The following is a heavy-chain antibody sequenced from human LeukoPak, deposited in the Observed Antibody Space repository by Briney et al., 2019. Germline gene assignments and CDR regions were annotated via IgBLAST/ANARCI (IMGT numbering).Heavy chain of an antibody. CDR1: GFTFSTYT. V-gene: IGHV3-21*04. CDR2: VSSSSSYI. Sequence: GGSLRLSCAASGFTFSTYTMNWVRQAPGKGLEWVSSVSSSSSYIHYADSVKGRFTISRDNSKNTLYLQMNSLRAEDTAVYYRARGAYYYDSSLGYWGQGTLVTVSS. J-gene: IGHJ4*02. D-gene: IGHD3-22*01. CDR3: ARGAYYYDSSLGY.